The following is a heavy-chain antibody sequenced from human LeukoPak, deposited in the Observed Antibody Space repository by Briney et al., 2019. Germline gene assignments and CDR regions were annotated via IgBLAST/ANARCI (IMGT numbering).Heavy chain of an antibody. CDR2: ISAYNGNT. CDR1: GYTFTSYG. Sequence: ASVKVSCKASGYTFTSYGISWVRQAPGQGLEWMGWISAYNGNTNYAQKLQGRVTMTTDTSTSTAYMVLRSLRSDDTAVYYCARTGIAAGTTTWFDPWGQGTLVTVSS. V-gene: IGHV1-18*01. CDR3: ARTGIAAGTTTWFDP. J-gene: IGHJ5*02. D-gene: IGHD6-13*01.